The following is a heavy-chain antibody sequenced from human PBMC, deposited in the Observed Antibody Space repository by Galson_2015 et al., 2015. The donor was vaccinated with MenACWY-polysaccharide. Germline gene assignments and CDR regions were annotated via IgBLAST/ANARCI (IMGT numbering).Heavy chain of an antibody. CDR3: AGIPRAVASTWGFFDN. CDR1: GDSVSIGREF. V-gene: IGHV4-61*01. Sequence: ETLTLSCGVSGDSVSIGREFWAWRRPYPGQGLEWIAYIHYSGTANYNPPLRSRITISLDTVKNQFSLRLTSVTAADTAMYYCAGIPRAVASTWGFFDNWGQGILFTVSS. J-gene: IGHJ4*02. D-gene: IGHD6-19*01. CDR2: IHYSGTA.